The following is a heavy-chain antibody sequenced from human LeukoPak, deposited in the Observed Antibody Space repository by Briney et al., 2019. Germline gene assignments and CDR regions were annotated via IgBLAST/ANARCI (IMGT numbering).Heavy chain of an antibody. CDR1: GGSFSGYY. V-gene: IGHV4-34*01. J-gene: IGHJ4*02. CDR2: INHSGST. D-gene: IGHD6-6*01. CDR3: ARGLVYSSSSYSDY. Sequence: PSETLSLTCAVYGGSFSGYYWSWIRQPPGKGLEWLGEINHSGSTNYNPSLKSRVTISVDTSKNQFSLKLSSVTAADTAVYYCARGLVYSSSSYSDYWGQGTLVTVSS.